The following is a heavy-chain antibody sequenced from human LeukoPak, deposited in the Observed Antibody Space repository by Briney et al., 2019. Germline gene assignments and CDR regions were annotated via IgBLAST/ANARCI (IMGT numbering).Heavy chain of an antibody. CDR3: ARAWLKFDSSGYLGV. V-gene: IGHV1-18*01. CDR2: ISAYNGNT. D-gene: IGHD3-22*01. J-gene: IGHJ6*02. Sequence: ASVKVSCKASGYTFTSYGISWVRQAPGQGVEWMGWISAYNGNTNYAQKLQGRVTMTTDTSTNTAYMELRSLRSDDTAVYYCARAWLKFDSSGYLGVWGQGTTVTVSS. CDR1: GYTFTSYG.